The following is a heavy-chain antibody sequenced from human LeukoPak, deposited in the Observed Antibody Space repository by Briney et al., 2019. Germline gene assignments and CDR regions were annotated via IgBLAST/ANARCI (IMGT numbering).Heavy chain of an antibody. CDR1: GGSISSYY. Sequence: ASETLSLTCTVSGGSISSYYWSWIRQPPGKGLEWIGYIYYSGSTNYNPSLKSRVTISVDTAKNQFSLKLRSVTAADTAVYYCARVGGRDYYDSSGYYYPEYFQHWGQGTLVTVSS. J-gene: IGHJ1*01. V-gene: IGHV4-59*01. CDR3: ARVGGRDYYDSSGYYYPEYFQH. CDR2: IYYSGST. D-gene: IGHD3-22*01.